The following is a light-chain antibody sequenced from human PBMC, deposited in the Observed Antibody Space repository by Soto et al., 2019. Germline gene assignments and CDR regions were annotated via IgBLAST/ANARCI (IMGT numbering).Light chain of an antibody. Sequence: EIVMTQSPATLSVSPGERATLSCRASQSVYSNLAWYQQKPGQPPRLLIYAASTRATGIPARFSGSGSGTEFTLTISSLQSEDFAVYYCQQYNNCTPLTFGGGTKVEI. V-gene: IGKV3-15*01. CDR1: QSVYSN. CDR2: AAS. J-gene: IGKJ4*01. CDR3: QQYNNCTPLT.